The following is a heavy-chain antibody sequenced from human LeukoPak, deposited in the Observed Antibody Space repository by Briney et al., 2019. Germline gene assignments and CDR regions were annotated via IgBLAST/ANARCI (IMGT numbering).Heavy chain of an antibody. J-gene: IGHJ4*02. V-gene: IGHV1-69*13. CDR1: GGTFSSYA. CDR2: IIPIFGTA. D-gene: IGHD1-26*01. CDR3: ARSGSYREGFDY. Sequence: GASVKVSCKASGGTFSSYAISWVRQAPGQGLEWMGGIIPIFGTANYAQKFQGRVTITADESTSTAYMELSSLRSEDTAVYYCARSGSYREGFDYWGQGTLVTVSS.